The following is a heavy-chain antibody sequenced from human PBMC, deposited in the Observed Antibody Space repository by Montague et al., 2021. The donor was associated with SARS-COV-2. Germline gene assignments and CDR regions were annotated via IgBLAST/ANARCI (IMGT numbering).Heavy chain of an antibody. V-gene: IGHV4-34*01. J-gene: IGHJ4*02. D-gene: IGHD1-1*01. CDR2: INYGGST. Sequence: SETLSLTCAVYGGSFSDYHWTWIRRSPGGGLEWIGQINYGGSTKYNPSLRSRVTISIDTSKNQFSPKLTSVTAADTAVYYCARGAPGYWGQGTLVTVSS. CDR1: GGSFSDYH. CDR3: ARGAPGY.